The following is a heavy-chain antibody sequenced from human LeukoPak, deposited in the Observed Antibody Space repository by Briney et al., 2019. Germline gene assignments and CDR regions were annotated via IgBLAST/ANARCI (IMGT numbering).Heavy chain of an antibody. V-gene: IGHV3-21*01. CDR1: GFTFSSYS. CDR3: ARDHELYCSGGSCSRMDV. J-gene: IGHJ6*03. D-gene: IGHD2-15*01. CDR2: ISSSSSYI. Sequence: GGSLRLSCAASGFTFSSYSMNWVRQAPGKGLEWVSSISSSSSYIYYADSVKGRFTISRDNARNSLYLQMNSLRAEDTAVYYCARDHELYCSGGSCSRMDVWGKGTTVTISS.